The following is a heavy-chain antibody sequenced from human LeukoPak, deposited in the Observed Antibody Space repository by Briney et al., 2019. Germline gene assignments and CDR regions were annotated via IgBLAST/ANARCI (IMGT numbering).Heavy chain of an antibody. CDR3: ASALHNYYESSGYYYDY. V-gene: IGHV3-53*01. D-gene: IGHD3-22*01. CDR1: GFTVSSNY. J-gene: IGHJ4*02. Sequence: GGSLRLSCAASGFTVSSNYMSWVRQAPGKGLEWVSVIYSGGSTYYADSVKGRFTISRDNSKNTLYLQRNSLRAENTAVYYCASALHNYYESSGYYYDYWGQGTLVTVSS. CDR2: IYSGGST.